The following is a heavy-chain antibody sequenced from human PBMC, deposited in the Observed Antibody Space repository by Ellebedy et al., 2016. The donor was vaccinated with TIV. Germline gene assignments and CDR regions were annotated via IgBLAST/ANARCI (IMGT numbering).Heavy chain of an antibody. CDR3: ARAGGIGVVDY. CDR2: ISGSAGST. CDR1: GFTFSSYS. J-gene: IGHJ4*02. D-gene: IGHD3-3*01. Sequence: GESLKISCTASGFTFSSYSMNWVRQAPGKGLEWVSGISGSAGSTYYADSVKGRFTISRDNSNNMLYLQMNSLSAEDTAVYYCARAGGIGVVDYWGQGTLVTVSS. V-gene: IGHV3-23*01.